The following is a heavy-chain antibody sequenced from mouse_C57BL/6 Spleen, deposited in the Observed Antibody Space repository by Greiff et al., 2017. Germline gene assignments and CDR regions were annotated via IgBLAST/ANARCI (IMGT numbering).Heavy chain of an antibody. J-gene: IGHJ2*01. Sequence: EVQLQQSGAELVRPGASVKLSCTASGFNIKDDYMHWVKQRPEQGLEWIGWIDPENGDTEYASKFQGKATITADTSSNTAYLQLSSLTSEDTAVYYCTTGYGNSNGGCYWGQGTTLTVSS. D-gene: IGHD2-1*01. CDR2: IDPENGDT. CDR1: GFNIKDDY. CDR3: TTGYGNSNGGCY. V-gene: IGHV14-4*01.